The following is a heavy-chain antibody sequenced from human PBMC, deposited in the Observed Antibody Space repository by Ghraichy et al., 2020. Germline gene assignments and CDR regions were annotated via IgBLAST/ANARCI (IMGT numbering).Heavy chain of an antibody. V-gene: IGHV4-59*01. Sequence: SETLPLTCTVSGGSISSYYWSWIRQPPGKGLEWIGYIYYSGSTNYNPSLKSRVTISVDTSKNQFSLKLSSVTAADTAVYYCARDGAAAGWDYYYGMDVWGQGTTVTVSS. CDR1: GGSISSYY. CDR3: ARDGAAAGWDYYYGMDV. J-gene: IGHJ6*02. CDR2: IYYSGST. D-gene: IGHD6-13*01.